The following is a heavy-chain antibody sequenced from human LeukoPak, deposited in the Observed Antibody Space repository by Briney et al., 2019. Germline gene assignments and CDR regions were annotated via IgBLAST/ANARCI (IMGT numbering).Heavy chain of an antibody. CDR1: GDSIRGNY. J-gene: IGHJ4*02. D-gene: IGHD5-24*01. Sequence: PSETLSLTCTVSGDSIRGNYWTWIRQPPGKGLGGIGYIFYSGSTNYNASLKSRVTISVDTSKNQFSLKLSSVTAADTAVYYCARLGDGDNLRYFDYWGQGTLVTVSS. V-gene: IGHV4-59*08. CDR3: ARLGDGDNLRYFDY. CDR2: IFYSGST.